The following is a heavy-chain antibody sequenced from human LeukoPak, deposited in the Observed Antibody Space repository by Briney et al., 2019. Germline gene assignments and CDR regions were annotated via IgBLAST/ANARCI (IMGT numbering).Heavy chain of an antibody. CDR1: GFTFSSYS. J-gene: IGHJ4*02. V-gene: IGHV3-21*01. CDR3: ASNSIAVAGYDY. D-gene: IGHD6-19*01. Sequence: GGSLRLSCAASGFTFSSYSMNWVRQAPGKGLEWVSSISSSSSYIYYADSVKGRFTISRDNAKNSLYLQMNSLRAEDTAVYYCASNSIAVAGYDYWGQGTLVTVSS. CDR2: ISSSSSYI.